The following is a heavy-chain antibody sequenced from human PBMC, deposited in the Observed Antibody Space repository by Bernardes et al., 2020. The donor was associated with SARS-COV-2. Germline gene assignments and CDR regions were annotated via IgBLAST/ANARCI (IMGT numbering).Heavy chain of an antibody. CDR3: ARSIVVVPAASPDSDYYYYYGMDV. Sequence: ASVKVSCKASGYTFTSYGISWVRQAPGQGLEWMGWISAYNGNTNYAQKLQGRVTMTTDTSTSTAYMELRSLRSDDTAVYYCARSIVVVPAASPDSDYYYYYGMDVWGQGTTVTVSS. D-gene: IGHD2-2*01. CDR1: GYTFTSYG. V-gene: IGHV1-18*01. CDR2: ISAYNGNT. J-gene: IGHJ6*02.